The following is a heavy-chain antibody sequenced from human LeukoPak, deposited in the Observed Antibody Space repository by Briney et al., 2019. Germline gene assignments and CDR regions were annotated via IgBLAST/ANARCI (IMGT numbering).Heavy chain of an antibody. CDR1: GGSISSSSYY. J-gene: IGHJ4*02. CDR3: ARAVAYCGGDCYSS. CDR2: IYYSGST. V-gene: IGHV4-39*01. D-gene: IGHD2-21*02. Sequence: SETLSLTCTVSGGSISSSSYYWGWIRQPPGKGLEWIGSIYYSGSTYYNPSLKSRVTISVDTSKNQFSLKLSSVTAADTAVYYCARAVAYCGGDCYSSWGQGTLVTVSS.